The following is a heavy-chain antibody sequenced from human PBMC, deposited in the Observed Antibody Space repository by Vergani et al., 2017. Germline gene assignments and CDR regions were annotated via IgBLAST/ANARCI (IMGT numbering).Heavy chain of an antibody. V-gene: IGHV4-38-2*02. J-gene: IGHJ4*01. CDR2: VFHLGTV. Sequence: QVQLQESGPGLLKPSETLSLTCDVSGFSISSGFYWAWMRQPPGKGLEWIASVFHLGTVYYNPSLRSRVRISIDAYNVLSLRLQSVTAADTAVYFCVRDLYSRGPFDVWGQGSLVTVSS. CDR3: VRDLYSRGPFDV. CDR1: GFSISSGFY. D-gene: IGHD3-22*01.